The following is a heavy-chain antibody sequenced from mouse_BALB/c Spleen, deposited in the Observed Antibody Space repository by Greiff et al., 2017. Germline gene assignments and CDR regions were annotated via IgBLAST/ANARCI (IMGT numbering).Heavy chain of an antibody. CDR2: ISSGGST. J-gene: IGHJ1*01. CDR1: GFTFSSYA. D-gene: IGHD2-1*01. Sequence: DVKLVESGGGLVKPGGSLKLSCAASGFTFSSYAMSWVRQTPEKRLEWVASISSGGSTYYPDSVKGRFTISRDNARNILYLQMSSVRSEDTAMYYFARRDLLDWYFDDWGAGTTVTVSS. CDR3: ARRDLLDWYFDD. V-gene: IGHV5-6-5*01.